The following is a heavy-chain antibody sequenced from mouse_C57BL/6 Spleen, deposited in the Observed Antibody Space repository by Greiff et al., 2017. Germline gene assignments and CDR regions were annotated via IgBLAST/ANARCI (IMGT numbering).Heavy chain of an antibody. J-gene: IGHJ2*01. CDR1: GYTFTSYW. CDR2: IDPSDSET. D-gene: IGHD2-3*01. Sequence: VKLQQPGAELVRPGSSVKLSCKASGYTFTSYWMHWVKQRPIQGLEWIGNIDPSDSETHYNQKFKDKATLTVDKSSSTAYMQLSSLTSADSAVYYCARYDGYYFDYWGQGTTLTVSS. CDR3: ARYDGYYFDY. V-gene: IGHV1-52*01.